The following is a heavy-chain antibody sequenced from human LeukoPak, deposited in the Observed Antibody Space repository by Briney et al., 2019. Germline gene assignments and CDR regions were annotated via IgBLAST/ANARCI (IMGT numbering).Heavy chain of an antibody. CDR3: ARGRKMATIPRYFDY. V-gene: IGHV3-53*01. D-gene: IGHD5-24*01. J-gene: IGHJ4*02. CDR1: GFSVSDKY. Sequence: GGSLRLSCAASGFSVSDKYMTWVRQAPGKGLEWLSIIYSGGSTFYADSVKGRFTISRDNAKNSLYLQMNSLRAEDTAVYYCARGRKMATIPRYFDYWGQGTLVTVSS. CDR2: IYSGGST.